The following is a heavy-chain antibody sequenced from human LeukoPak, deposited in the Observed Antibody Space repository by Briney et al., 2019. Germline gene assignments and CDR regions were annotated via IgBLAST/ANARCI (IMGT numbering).Heavy chain of an antibody. CDR2: IYYSGST. V-gene: IGHV4-59*01. CDR1: GGSISSYY. Sequence: RTSETLSLTRTVSGGSISSYYWSWIRQPPGKGLEWIGYIYYSGSTNYNPSLKSRVTISIDTSKNQFSLKVSSVTAADTAVYYCARVPYGSGLHYGMDVWGQGTTVTVSS. CDR3: ARVPYGSGLHYGMDV. J-gene: IGHJ6*02. D-gene: IGHD3-10*01.